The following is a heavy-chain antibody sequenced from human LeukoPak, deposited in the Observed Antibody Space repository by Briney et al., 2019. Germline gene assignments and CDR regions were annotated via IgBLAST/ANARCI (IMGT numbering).Heavy chain of an antibody. CDR3: TREIYDSSGYGDY. CDR2: IRSKAYGGTT. J-gene: IGHJ4*02. CDR1: GFTFSSYS. V-gene: IGHV3-49*04. Sequence: GGSLRLSCAASGFTFSSYSMNWVRQAPGKGLEWVGFIRSKAYGGTTEYAASVKGRFTISRDDSKSIAYLQMNSLKTEDTAVYYCTREIYDSSGYGDYWGQGTLVTVSS. D-gene: IGHD3-22*01.